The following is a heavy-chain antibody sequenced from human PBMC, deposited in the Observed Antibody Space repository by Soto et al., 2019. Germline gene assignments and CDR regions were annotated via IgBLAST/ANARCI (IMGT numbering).Heavy chain of an antibody. CDR3: ARVGVCSSPSCYPFDY. J-gene: IGHJ4*02. D-gene: IGHD2-2*01. CDR1: GGSISSYY. Sequence: SETLSLTCTVSGGSISSYYWSWIRQPPGKGLEWIGYIYYSGSTNYNPSLKRRVTISVDTSKNQFSLKLSSVTAADTDVYYCARVGVCSSPSCYPFDYWGQGTLVTVSS. V-gene: IGHV4-59*01. CDR2: IYYSGST.